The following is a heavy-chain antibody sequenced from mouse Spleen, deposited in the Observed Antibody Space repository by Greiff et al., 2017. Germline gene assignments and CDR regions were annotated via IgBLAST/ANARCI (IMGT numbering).Heavy chain of an antibody. J-gene: IGHJ2*01. V-gene: IGHV2-2*01. CDR1: GFSLTSYG. D-gene: IGHD4-1*01. Sequence: QVQLQQSGPGLVQPSQSLSITCTVSGFSLTSYGVHWVRQSPGKGLEWLGVIWSGGSTDYNAAIISRQSINKDNSKSQVFFKMNSLQADDTSIYYCARKGLGRNYFDYWGQGTTLTVSS. CDR2: IWSGGST. CDR3: ARKGLGRNYFDY.